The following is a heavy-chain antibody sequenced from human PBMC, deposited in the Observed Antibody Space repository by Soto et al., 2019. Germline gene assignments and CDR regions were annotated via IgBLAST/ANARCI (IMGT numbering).Heavy chain of an antibody. CDR3: AGASPLGAIEN. J-gene: IGHJ4*02. V-gene: IGHV4-4*02. D-gene: IGHD3-22*01. CDR1: GASISSSRW. CDR2: IYHSGST. Sequence: SETLSLTCAVSGASISSSRWWSWVRQPPGKGLEWIAEIYHSGSTNYNPSLKSRVTISVDKSKNQFSLNLNSVTAADTAVFYCAGASPLGAIENWGQGTLVTVSS.